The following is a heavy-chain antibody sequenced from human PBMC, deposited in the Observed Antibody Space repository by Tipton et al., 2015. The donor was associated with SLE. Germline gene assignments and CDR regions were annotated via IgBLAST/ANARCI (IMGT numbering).Heavy chain of an antibody. CDR1: GGSFSSYY. CDR2: IYYSGST. V-gene: IGHV4-59*08. Sequence: GLVKPSETLSLTCAVYGGSFSSYYWSWIRQPPGKGLEWIGHIYYSGSTNTNPSLKSRVTMSLDTSKNRLSLKLKSVTAADTAVYFCATTPRSSSRYFDLWGRGTLVSVSS. J-gene: IGHJ2*01. D-gene: IGHD3-10*01. CDR3: ATTPRSSSRYFDL.